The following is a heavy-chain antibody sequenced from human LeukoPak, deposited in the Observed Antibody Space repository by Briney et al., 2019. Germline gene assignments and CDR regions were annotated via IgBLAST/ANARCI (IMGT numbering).Heavy chain of an antibody. CDR2: IYYSGST. D-gene: IGHD3-22*01. J-gene: IGHJ4*02. CDR1: GGSISSSSYY. Sequence: PSETLSLTCTVSGGSISSSSYYWGWIRQPPGKGREWIGSIYYSGSTYYNPSLKSRVTISVDTSKNQFSLKLSSVTAADTAVYYCARTAEYYYDSSGYFDYWGQGTLVTVSS. V-gene: IGHV4-39*07. CDR3: ARTAEYYYDSSGYFDY.